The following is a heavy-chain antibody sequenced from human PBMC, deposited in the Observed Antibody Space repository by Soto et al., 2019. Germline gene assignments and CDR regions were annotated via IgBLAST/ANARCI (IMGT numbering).Heavy chain of an antibody. V-gene: IGHV3-73*02. J-gene: IGHJ6*02. CDR1: GFTFSGSG. Sequence: EVQLVEPGGGLVQPGGSLKLSCAASGFTFSGSGIHWVRQAPGKGLEWVGRISTKPNNYATEYAASVKGRFTISRDDSENTAYLHMNSLKTEDTAVYYCSRPPAGSWCFYGMDVWGQGTTVTVSS. D-gene: IGHD2-15*01. CDR3: SRPPAGSWCFYGMDV. CDR2: ISTKPNNYAT.